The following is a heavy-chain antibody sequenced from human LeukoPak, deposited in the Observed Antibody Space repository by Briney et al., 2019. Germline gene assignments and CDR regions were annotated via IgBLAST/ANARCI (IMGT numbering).Heavy chain of an antibody. D-gene: IGHD3-9*01. J-gene: IGHJ4*02. V-gene: IGHV3-48*02. CDR1: GFTFSSYT. CDR2: ISSSSSAI. CDR3: ARGALRYSDY. Sequence: PGGSLRLSCAASGFTFSSYTMNWVRQAPGKGLEWVSSISSSSSAIYYAASVKGRFTISRDNATNSLYLQMNSLRDEDTAVYYCARGALRYSDYWGQGTLVTVSS.